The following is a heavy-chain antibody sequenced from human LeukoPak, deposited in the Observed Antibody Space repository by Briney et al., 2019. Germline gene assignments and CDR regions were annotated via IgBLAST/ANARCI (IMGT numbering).Heavy chain of an antibody. V-gene: IGHV3-20*04. CDR3: ASSGYFGEADYADY. D-gene: IGHD3-10*01. Sequence: PGGSLRLSCAASGFTFKDYGMSWVRQPPGKGLEWVSAINWSGGTTGYADSVKGRFTISRDNAKNSLFLQMNSLRAGDTALYYCASSGYFGEADYADYWGQGILVTVSS. J-gene: IGHJ4*02. CDR2: INWSGGTT. CDR1: GFTFKDYG.